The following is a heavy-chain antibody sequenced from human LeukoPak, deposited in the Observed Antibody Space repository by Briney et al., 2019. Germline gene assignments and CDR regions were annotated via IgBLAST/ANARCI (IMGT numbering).Heavy chain of an antibody. CDR1: GFTFSSYW. Sequence: GGYLRLSRASSGFTFSSYWMNWVRRAPGKGLEWVANIKQDGSEKYYVDSVKGRFTISRDNAKNSLYLQMNSLRAEDTAVYYCARGIAMMYYYDSSGYSRNWFDPWGQGTLVTVSS. CDR3: ARGIAMMYYYDSSGYSRNWFDP. D-gene: IGHD3-22*01. J-gene: IGHJ5*02. CDR2: IKQDGSEK. V-gene: IGHV3-7*01.